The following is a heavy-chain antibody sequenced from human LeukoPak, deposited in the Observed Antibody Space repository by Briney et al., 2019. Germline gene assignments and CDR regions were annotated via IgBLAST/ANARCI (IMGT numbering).Heavy chain of an antibody. J-gene: IGHJ4*02. D-gene: IGHD5-12*01. CDR1: GFSFSNYW. Sequence: GGSLRLSCAASGFSFSNYWMHWVRQAPGKGLVWVSHINRDGSSTRYADFVKGRLTISRDNAKNTLYLQMNSLRAEDTAVYYCGRDFSGLPENWGQGILVTVSS. CDR2: INRDGSST. V-gene: IGHV3-74*01. CDR3: GRDFSGLPEN.